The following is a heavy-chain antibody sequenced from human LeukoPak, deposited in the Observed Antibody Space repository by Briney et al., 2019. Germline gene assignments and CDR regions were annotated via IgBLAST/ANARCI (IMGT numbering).Heavy chain of an antibody. Sequence: GGSRRLSRSASGSTLRSHAVHCVRQAPGKALEYVSAISYIGGSTYYANSVNDRSTISRDNSKNTQYLPMSSLRPEDTAVFYCVRRTGIYFDYWAREPWTPSPQ. D-gene: IGHD3/OR15-3a*01. J-gene: IGHJ4*02. CDR2: ISYIGGST. V-gene: IGHV3-64D*09. CDR3: VRRTGIYFDY. CDR1: GSTLRSHA.